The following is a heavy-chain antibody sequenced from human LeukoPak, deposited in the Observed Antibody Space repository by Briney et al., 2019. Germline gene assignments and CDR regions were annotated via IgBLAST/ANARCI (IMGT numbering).Heavy chain of an antibody. J-gene: IGHJ6*02. Sequence: GGSLRLSCAASGFTFDDYTMHWVRQAPGKGLEWVSLISWDGGNTYYSDSVKGRFTISRDNSKNSLYLQMNSLRTEDTALYYCAKDIGERGDYYGMDVWGQGTTVTVSS. CDR2: ISWDGGNT. D-gene: IGHD3-10*01. CDR3: AKDIGERGDYYGMDV. CDR1: GFTFDDYT. V-gene: IGHV3-43*01.